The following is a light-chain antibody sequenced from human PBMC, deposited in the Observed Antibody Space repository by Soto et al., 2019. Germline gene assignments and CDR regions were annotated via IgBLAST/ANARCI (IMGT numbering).Light chain of an antibody. V-gene: IGLV2-23*02. CDR1: SSDVGNYNL. Sequence: QSALTQPASVSGSPGQSVTISCTGTSSDVGNYNLVSWYQQHPGKAPKLMIYEVSRRPSGVSNRFSGSKSGNTASLTISGLQAEDEADYYCCSYADSSTFYVFGTGTKVTVL. CDR3: CSYADSSTFYV. CDR2: EVS. J-gene: IGLJ1*01.